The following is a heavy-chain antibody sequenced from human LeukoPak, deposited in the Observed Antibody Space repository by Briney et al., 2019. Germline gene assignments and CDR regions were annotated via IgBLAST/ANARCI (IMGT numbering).Heavy chain of an antibody. CDR1: GFTFGDYA. J-gene: IGHJ5*02. V-gene: IGHV3-49*04. D-gene: IGHD2-15*01. Sequence: GGSLRLSCTASGFTFGDYAMSWVREAPGKGLEWVGFIRSKAYGGTTEYAASVKGRFTISRDDSKSIAYLQMNSLKTEDTAVYYCTRDPPDIVVVVAAIDNWFDPWGQGTLVTVSS. CDR3: TRDPPDIVVVVAAIDNWFDP. CDR2: IRSKAYGGTT.